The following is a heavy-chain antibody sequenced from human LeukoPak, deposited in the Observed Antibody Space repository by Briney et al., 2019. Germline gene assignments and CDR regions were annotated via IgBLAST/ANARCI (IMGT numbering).Heavy chain of an antibody. D-gene: IGHD3-3*01. CDR2: INPNSGGT. V-gene: IGHV1-2*02. Sequence: GASVKVSCKASGYTFTGYYMHWVRQAPGQGPEWMGWINPNSGGTNYAQKFQGRVNMTRDMSISTAYMELSRLRSDDTAVYYCARVPSLRFLEWHPFDPWGQGTLVTVSS. J-gene: IGHJ5*02. CDR1: GYTFTGYY. CDR3: ARVPSLRFLEWHPFDP.